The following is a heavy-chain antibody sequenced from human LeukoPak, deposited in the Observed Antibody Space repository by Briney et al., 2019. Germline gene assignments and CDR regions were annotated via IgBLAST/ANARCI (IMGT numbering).Heavy chain of an antibody. CDR2: ISATGDST. J-gene: IGHJ4*02. D-gene: IGHD3-10*01. V-gene: IGHV3-23*01. Sequence: PGGSLRLSCAASKFTFSSFAMSWVRQAPGKGLEWVSGISATGDSTYYTDSVKGRFTISRDNSKNTLYLQMNSLKTEDTAVYYCARPSQYGSGTDYYFDSWGQGTLVTVSS. CDR1: KFTFSSFA. CDR3: ARPSQYGSGTDYYFDS.